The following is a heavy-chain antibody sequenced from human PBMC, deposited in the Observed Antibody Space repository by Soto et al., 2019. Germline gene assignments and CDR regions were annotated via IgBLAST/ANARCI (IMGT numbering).Heavy chain of an antibody. CDR3: AHTVGGYLSAEYFQQ. CDR2: IYWDDDK. Sequence: QITLKESGPTLVKPTQTLTLTCTFSGFSLSTSGVGVGWIRQPPGKALEWLAVIYWDDDKRYSPSLKSRLTISKDTSKNQGVFTMTNMDPVDTATYYCAHTVGGYLSAEYFQQWGQGTLVTVSS. J-gene: IGHJ1*01. V-gene: IGHV2-5*02. D-gene: IGHD1-26*01. CDR1: GFSLSTSGVG.